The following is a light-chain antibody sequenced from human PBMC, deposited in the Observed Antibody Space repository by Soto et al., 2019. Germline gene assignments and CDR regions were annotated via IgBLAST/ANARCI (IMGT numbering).Light chain of an antibody. Sequence: EIVLTQSPATLSLSPGERATLSCRASQSVSSYLAWYQQKPGQAPRLLIYGASSRATGIPDRFSGSGSGTDFTLPISRLEPEDFAVYYCQQYGSSRITFGQGTRLEIK. CDR2: GAS. J-gene: IGKJ5*01. CDR3: QQYGSSRIT. V-gene: IGKV3-20*01. CDR1: QSVSSY.